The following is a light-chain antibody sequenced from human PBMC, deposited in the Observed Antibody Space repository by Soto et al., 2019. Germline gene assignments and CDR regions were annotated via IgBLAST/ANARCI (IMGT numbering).Light chain of an antibody. CDR3: QQLNTLPFT. J-gene: IGKJ5*01. V-gene: IGKV1-9*01. Sequence: DIQLTQSPSLLSASVGGRVTIVCRASHDISTYLAWYQQKPGKAPKLMIYEASTLPSGVPSRVSGSGAGTEFTLTISGLLPEDCATYHCQQLNTLPFTFGQGTRLEIK. CDR2: EAS. CDR1: HDISTY.